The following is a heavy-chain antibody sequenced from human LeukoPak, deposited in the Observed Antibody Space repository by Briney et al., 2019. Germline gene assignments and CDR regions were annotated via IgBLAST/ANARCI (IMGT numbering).Heavy chain of an antibody. CDR3: AKLSNGWYYFDY. Sequence: GGSLRLSCAASGFTFSSYAMSWVRQAPGKGLVWVSAISDSGGSTYYADSVKGRFTISRDNSKNTLYLQMNSLRAEDTAVYYCAKLSNGWYYFDYWGQGTLVTVSS. J-gene: IGHJ4*02. CDR1: GFTFSSYA. CDR2: ISDSGGST. V-gene: IGHV3-23*01. D-gene: IGHD6-19*01.